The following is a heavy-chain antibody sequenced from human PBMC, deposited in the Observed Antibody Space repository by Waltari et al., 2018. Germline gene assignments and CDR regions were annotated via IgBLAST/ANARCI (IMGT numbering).Heavy chain of an antibody. CDR3: ARVQYYDFLSGYSHDAFDI. V-gene: IGHV4-4*07. CDR1: GGSISSYY. J-gene: IGHJ3*02. CDR2: IYTSGST. D-gene: IGHD3-3*01. Sequence: QVQLQESGPGLVKPSETLSLTCTVSGGSISSYYWSWIRQPAGKGLEWIGRIYTSGSTNYNPSLKSRVTMSVDTSKNQFSLKLSSVTAADTAVYYCARVQYYDFLSGYSHDAFDIWGQGTMVTVSS.